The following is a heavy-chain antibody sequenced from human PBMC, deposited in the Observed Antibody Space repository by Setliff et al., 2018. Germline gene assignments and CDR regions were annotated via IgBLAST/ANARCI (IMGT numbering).Heavy chain of an antibody. V-gene: IGHV4-31*03. Sequence: SETLSLTCTVSGGSISSGGYYWSWIRQHPGKGLEWIGYIYYSGSTYYNPSLKSRVTISVDTSKNQSSLKLSSVTAADTAVCYCARDRRIVGARHAFDIWGQGTMVTVSS. CDR3: ARDRRIVGARHAFDI. CDR1: GGSISSGGYY. J-gene: IGHJ3*02. CDR2: IYYSGST. D-gene: IGHD1-26*01.